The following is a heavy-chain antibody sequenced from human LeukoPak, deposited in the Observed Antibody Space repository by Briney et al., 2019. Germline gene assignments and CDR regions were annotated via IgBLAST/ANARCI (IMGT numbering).Heavy chain of an antibody. V-gene: IGHV3-73*01. Sequence: GGSLRLSCAASGFTFSGSAMHWVRQASGKGLEWVGRIRSKANSYATAYAASVKGRFTISRDDSKNTAYLQMNSLKTEDTAVYCCTRRGYSGYPQYYYYMDVWGKGTTVTVSS. J-gene: IGHJ6*03. CDR3: TRRGYSGYPQYYYYMDV. D-gene: IGHD5-12*01. CDR2: IRSKANSYAT. CDR1: GFTFSGSA.